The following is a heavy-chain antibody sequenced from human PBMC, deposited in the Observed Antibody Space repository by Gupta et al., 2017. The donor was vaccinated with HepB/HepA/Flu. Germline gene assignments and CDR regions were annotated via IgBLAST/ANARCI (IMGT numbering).Heavy chain of an antibody. CDR3: AKGGYTTPFDY. J-gene: IGHJ4*02. Sequence: EVQLLESGGGLVQPGGSLRLSCAASGFTFSDSSMRWVRQAPGKGLELVSNIRSNGASTYYADSVKGRFTISRDNSRNTLYLQMVSLRDEDTALYYCAKGGYTTPFDYWGQGTLVTVSS. V-gene: IGHV3-23*01. CDR1: GFTFSDSS. D-gene: IGHD3-16*02. CDR2: IRSNGAST.